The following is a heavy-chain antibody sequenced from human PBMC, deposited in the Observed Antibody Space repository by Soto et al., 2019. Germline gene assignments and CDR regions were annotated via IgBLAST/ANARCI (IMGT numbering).Heavy chain of an antibody. D-gene: IGHD4-17*01. Sequence: EVQLVESGGGLVQPGGSLKLSCAVSGFTFSGSAMHWVRQASGKGLEWVGRIRSKSNSYATAYAASVKGRFTISRDDSKNTAYLQMTSLTPEATAVYYCTRGYGDYVRDYWGQGTLVTVSS. V-gene: IGHV3-73*01. J-gene: IGHJ4*02. CDR2: IRSKSNSYAT. CDR1: GFTFSGSA. CDR3: TRGYGDYVRDY.